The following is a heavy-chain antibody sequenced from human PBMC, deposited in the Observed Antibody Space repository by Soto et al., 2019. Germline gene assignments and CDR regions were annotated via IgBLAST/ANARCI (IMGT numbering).Heavy chain of an antibody. Sequence: ASVKVSCKASGGTFSSYAISWVRQAPGQGLEWMGGIIPIFGTANYAQKFQGRVTITADESTSTAYMELSSLRSEDTAVYYCASEIAARPGSYFQHWGQGTLVTVSS. V-gene: IGHV1-69*13. J-gene: IGHJ1*01. CDR1: GGTFSSYA. CDR3: ASEIAARPGSYFQH. D-gene: IGHD6-6*01. CDR2: IIPIFGTA.